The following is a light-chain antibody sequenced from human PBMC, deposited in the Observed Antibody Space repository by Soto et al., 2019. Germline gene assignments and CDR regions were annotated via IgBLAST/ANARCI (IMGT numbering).Light chain of an antibody. CDR1: NIGSKN. J-gene: IGLJ2*01. Sequence: SYELTQPLSVSVALGQTARITCGGNNIGSKNVHWYQQMPGQAPVVVIYRDTNRPSGIPERFSGSSSGNTATLTISRAQAGDVADYYCQVWDSSLVVFGGGTKLTVL. V-gene: IGLV3-9*01. CDR3: QVWDSSLVV. CDR2: RDT.